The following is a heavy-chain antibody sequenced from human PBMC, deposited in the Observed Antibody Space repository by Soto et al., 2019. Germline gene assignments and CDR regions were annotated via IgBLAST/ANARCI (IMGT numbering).Heavy chain of an antibody. CDR3: ARNCSAAAGIFGPIYYFDY. CDR1: GFSLSTSGMC. D-gene: IGHD6-13*01. CDR2: IDLDDDK. V-gene: IGHV2-70*01. Sequence: SGPTLVNPTQTLTLTFTFSGFSLSTSGMCVSWIRQPPGNALEWLALIDLDDDKYYSTSLKTRLTISNYTSKNPLVLTMTNMGPVDTAKYYCARNCSAAAGIFGPIYYFDYWGQGTLVTVSS. J-gene: IGHJ4*02.